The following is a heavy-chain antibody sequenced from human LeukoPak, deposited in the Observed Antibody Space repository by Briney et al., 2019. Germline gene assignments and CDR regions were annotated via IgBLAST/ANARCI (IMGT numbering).Heavy chain of an antibody. V-gene: IGHV4-39*07. CDR2: IYYSGST. D-gene: IGHD3-3*01. J-gene: IGHJ4*02. Sequence: WIRQPPGKGLEWIGSIYYSGSTYYNPSLKSRVTISVDTSKNQFSLKLSSVTAADTAVYYCARVRTYYDFWSGYYYFDYWGQGTLVTVSS. CDR3: ARVRTYYDFWSGYYYFDY.